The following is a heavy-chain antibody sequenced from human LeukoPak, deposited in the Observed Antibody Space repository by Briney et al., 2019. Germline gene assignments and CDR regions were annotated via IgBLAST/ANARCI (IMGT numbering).Heavy chain of an antibody. V-gene: IGHV3-23*01. CDR1: GFTFSSYA. Sequence: PGGSLRLSCAASGFTFSSYAMSWVRQAPGKGLEWVSAISGSGGSTYYADSVRGRFTISRDNSKKTLYLQMNSLRAEDTAVYYCAKGYQLLFSLFDYWGQGTLVTVSS. J-gene: IGHJ4*02. CDR3: AKGYQLLFSLFDY. D-gene: IGHD2-2*01. CDR2: ISGSGGST.